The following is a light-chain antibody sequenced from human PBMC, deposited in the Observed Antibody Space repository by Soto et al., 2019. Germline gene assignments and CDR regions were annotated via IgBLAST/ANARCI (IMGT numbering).Light chain of an antibody. V-gene: IGKV3-15*01. J-gene: IGKJ1*01. CDR1: QSVSSN. CDR3: QHYNNWPPWT. Sequence: EIVMTQSPATLSVSPGERATLSCRASQSVSSNLAWYQQKPGQAPRLLIYGASTRATGIPARFSGSGSGTEFTIIISSLHSEDFAVYYCQHYNNWPPWTFGQGTKVEIK. CDR2: GAS.